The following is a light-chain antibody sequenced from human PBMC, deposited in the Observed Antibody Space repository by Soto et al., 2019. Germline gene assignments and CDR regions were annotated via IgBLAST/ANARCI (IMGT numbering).Light chain of an antibody. Sequence: EIVMTQSPAALSVSPGEGATLSCRASQSISNYLAWYQQKPGQAPRLLIYGASTRAPGVPARFSGSGSGTEFTLSISSLQSEDSALYYCQHYNDWPPWTFGQGTKVEIK. V-gene: IGKV3-15*01. CDR1: QSISNY. J-gene: IGKJ1*01. CDR3: QHYNDWPPWT. CDR2: GAS.